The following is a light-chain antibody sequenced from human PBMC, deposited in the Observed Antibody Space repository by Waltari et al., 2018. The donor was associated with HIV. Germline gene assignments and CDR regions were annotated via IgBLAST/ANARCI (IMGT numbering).Light chain of an antibody. V-gene: IGLV1-40*01. CDR1: SSNIGAGPP. Sequence: QSVLTQPPSVSGAPGQRVTIFCTGSSSNIGAGPPVHWYQLLPGTAPKVGIFDNIDRPAGVPARFSGSRSGTSASLAINELRAEDEADYYCHSHAGNLGVFGGGTKVTVL. J-gene: IGLJ3*02. CDR2: DNI. CDR3: HSHAGNLGV.